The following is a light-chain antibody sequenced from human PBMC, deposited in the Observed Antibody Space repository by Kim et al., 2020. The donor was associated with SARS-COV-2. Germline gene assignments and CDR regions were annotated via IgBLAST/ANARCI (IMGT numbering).Light chain of an antibody. Sequence: SASVGDRVTITCRANHNIAKWLAWYQQKPGKAPRVLIYKASTLESGIPSRFGGSGSGTEFTLTISGLQPDDTATYYCQQYNTFLTFGGETNVDI. CDR2: KAS. CDR1: HNIAKW. J-gene: IGKJ4*02. CDR3: QQYNTFLT. V-gene: IGKV1-5*03.